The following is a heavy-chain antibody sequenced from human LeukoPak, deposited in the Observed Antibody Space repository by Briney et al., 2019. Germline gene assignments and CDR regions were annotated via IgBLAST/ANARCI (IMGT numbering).Heavy chain of an antibody. CDR3: AKDTTRGAAAYYFDY. V-gene: IGHV3-30*18. CDR2: ISSDGRDK. Sequence: GRSLRLSCAASGFTFSNYGMHWVRQAPGKGLEWVAVISSDGRDKHCADSVKGRFAISRDNSKNTLYLQMNSLRPEDRAVYYCAKDTTRGAAAYYFDYWGQGTLLTVSS. J-gene: IGHJ4*02. CDR1: GFTFSNYG. D-gene: IGHD1-26*01.